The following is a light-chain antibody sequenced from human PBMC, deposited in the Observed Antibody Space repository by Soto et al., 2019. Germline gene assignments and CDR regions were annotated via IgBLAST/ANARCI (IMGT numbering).Light chain of an antibody. CDR2: NND. CDR1: SSNIGSNS. Sequence: QSVLTQSPSASGTPGQRVTIYCSGSSSNIGSNSVSWYLQLPGTAPKLLICNNDQRPSGVPDRFSGSKSGTSASLAISGLQSEDEADYYCATWDDSLDGRLFGGGTKLTVL. J-gene: IGLJ3*02. CDR3: ATWDDSLDGRL. V-gene: IGLV1-44*01.